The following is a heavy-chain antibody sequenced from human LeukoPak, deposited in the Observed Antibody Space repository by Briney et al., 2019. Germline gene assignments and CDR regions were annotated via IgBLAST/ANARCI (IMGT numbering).Heavy chain of an antibody. V-gene: IGHV1-46*01. CDR3: ARAKLRAAAGIHLGFDP. D-gene: IGHD6-13*01. Sequence: ASVKVSCKASGYTFTTYYIHWVRQAPGQGLGWMGLISPPGGSTTYADKFQGRISMTRDMSTGTGYMELSSLRSEDTAVYYCARAKLRAAAGIHLGFDPWGQGTLVTVSS. CDR1: GYTFTTYY. CDR2: ISPPGGST. J-gene: IGHJ5*02.